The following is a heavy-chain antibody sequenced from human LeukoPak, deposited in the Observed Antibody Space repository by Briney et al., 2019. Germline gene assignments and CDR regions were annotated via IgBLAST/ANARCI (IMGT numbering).Heavy chain of an antibody. CDR3: ARARDTSGWYLDAFGV. V-gene: IGHV1-18*01. CDR2: ISTYNGNA. Sequence: ASVKVSCEASGYTFNRYGLSWVRQAPGQGLEWMGWISTYNGNAHYAQKLQGRVTMTIDTSTSTAYMELRSLRPDDTAVYYCARARDTSGWYLDAFGVWGQGTLVSVSS. D-gene: IGHD6-19*01. J-gene: IGHJ3*01. CDR1: GYTFNRYG.